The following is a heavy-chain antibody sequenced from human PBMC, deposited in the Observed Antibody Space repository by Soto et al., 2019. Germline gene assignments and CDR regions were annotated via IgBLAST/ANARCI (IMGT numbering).Heavy chain of an antibody. V-gene: IGHV1-69*06. CDR2: IIPIFGTA. J-gene: IGHJ4*02. D-gene: IGHD6-19*01. Sequence: VXVSCKASGGTFSIYAISWVRQAPGQGLEWMGGIIPIFGTANYAQKFQGRVTITADKSTSTAYMELSSLRSEDTAVYYCAREVAVAGTSIDYWGQGTLVTVSS. CDR3: AREVAVAGTSIDY. CDR1: GGTFSIYA.